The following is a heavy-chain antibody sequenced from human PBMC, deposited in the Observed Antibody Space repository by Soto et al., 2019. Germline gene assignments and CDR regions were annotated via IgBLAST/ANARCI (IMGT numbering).Heavy chain of an antibody. J-gene: IGHJ4*02. V-gene: IGHV4-59*12. CDR1: GGSISSYY. CDR2: INYSGST. CDR3: ARGFTVWAYFDY. D-gene: IGHD3-16*01. Sequence: SETLSLTCTVSGGSISSYYWSWIRQPPGKGLEWIGYINYSGSTNYNPSLKSRVTISVDTSKNQFSLKLSSVTAADTAVYYCARGFTVWAYFDYWGQGTLVTVSS.